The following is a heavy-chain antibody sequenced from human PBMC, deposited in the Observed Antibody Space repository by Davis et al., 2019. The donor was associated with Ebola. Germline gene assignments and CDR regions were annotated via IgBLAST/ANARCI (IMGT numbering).Heavy chain of an antibody. J-gene: IGHJ4*02. V-gene: IGHV4-34*01. D-gene: IGHD5-12*01. CDR2: INHSGST. Sequence: SETLSLTCAVYGGSFSGYYWSWIRQPPGKGLEWIGEINHSGSTNYNPSLKSRVTISVDTSKNQFSLKLSSVTAADTAVYYCAKDSNTGCLDYWGQGTLVTVSS. CDR3: AKDSNTGCLDY. CDR1: GGSFSGYY.